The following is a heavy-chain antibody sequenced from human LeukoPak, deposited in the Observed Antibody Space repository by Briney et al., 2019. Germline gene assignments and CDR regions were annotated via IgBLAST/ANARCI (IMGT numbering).Heavy chain of an antibody. CDR1: EFTFSDYY. D-gene: IGHD5-12*01. V-gene: IGHV3-11*01. J-gene: IGHJ4*02. CDR2: ISGSGNII. Sequence: GGSLRLSWAASEFTFSDYYMTWIRQAPGKGLEWVSYISGSGNIIYYADSVKGRFTISRDNPKNTLYLQMNSLRAEDTAVYYCAKEAHVLSGYGDYWGQGTLVTVSS. CDR3: AKEAHVLSGYGDY.